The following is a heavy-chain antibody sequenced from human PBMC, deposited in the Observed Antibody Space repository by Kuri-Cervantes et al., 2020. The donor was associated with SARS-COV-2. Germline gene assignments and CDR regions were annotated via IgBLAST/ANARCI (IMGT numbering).Heavy chain of an antibody. V-gene: IGHV3-30-3*01. CDR2: ISYDGSNK. Sequence: GESLKISCAASGFTFSSYAMHWVRQAPGKGLEWVAVISYDGSNKYYADSVKGRFTISRDNPKNTLYLQMNSLRPEDTAVYYCASSPVAAPFGAFDIWGQGTMVTVSS. CDR3: ASSPVAAPFGAFDI. CDR1: GFTFSSYA. J-gene: IGHJ3*02. D-gene: IGHD6-19*01.